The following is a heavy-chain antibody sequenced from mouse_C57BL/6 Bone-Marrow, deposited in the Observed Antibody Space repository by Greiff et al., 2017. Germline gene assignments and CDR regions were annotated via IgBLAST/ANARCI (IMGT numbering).Heavy chain of an antibody. Sequence: EVKLVESVAELVRPGASVKLSCTASGFNIKNTYMHWVKQRPEQGLEWIGRIDPANGNTKYAPKFQGKATITADTSSNTAYLQLSSLTSEDTAIYYCARRAVVARGYFDVWGTGTTVTVSS. CDR1: GFNIKNTY. J-gene: IGHJ1*03. D-gene: IGHD1-1*01. CDR3: ARRAVVARGYFDV. V-gene: IGHV14-3*01. CDR2: IDPANGNT.